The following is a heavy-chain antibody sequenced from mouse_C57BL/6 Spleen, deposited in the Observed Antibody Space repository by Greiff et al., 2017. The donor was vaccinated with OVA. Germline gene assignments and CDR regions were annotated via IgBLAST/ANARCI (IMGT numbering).Heavy chain of an antibody. CDR1: GYTFTSYW. J-gene: IGHJ2*01. CDR3: ARDTTVVANFDY. Sequence: QVQLQQPGAELVRPGSSVKLSCKASGYTFTSYWMHWVKQRPIQGLEWIGNLEPSDSETHSNQKFKDKATLTVDKSSSTAYMQLSSLTSEDSSVYYCARDTTVVANFDYWGQGTTLTVSS. V-gene: IGHV1-52*01. D-gene: IGHD1-1*01. CDR2: LEPSDSET.